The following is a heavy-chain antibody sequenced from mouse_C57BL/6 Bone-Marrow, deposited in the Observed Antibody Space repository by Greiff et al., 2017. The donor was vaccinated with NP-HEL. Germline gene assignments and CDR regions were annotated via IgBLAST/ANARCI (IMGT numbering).Heavy chain of an antibody. CDR1: GFNIKDDY. Sequence: VQLQQSGAELVRPGASVKLSCTASGFNIKDDYMHWVKQRPEQGLEWIGWIDPENGDTEYASKFQGKATITADTSSNTAYLQLSSLSSEDTAVYYCTTGAMDYWGQGTSVTVSS. J-gene: IGHJ4*01. CDR3: TTGAMDY. V-gene: IGHV14-4*01. CDR2: IDPENGDT.